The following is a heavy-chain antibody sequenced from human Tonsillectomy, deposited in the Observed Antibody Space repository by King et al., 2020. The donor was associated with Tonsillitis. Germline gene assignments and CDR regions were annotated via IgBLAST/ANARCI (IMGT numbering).Heavy chain of an antibody. J-gene: IGHJ3*02. CDR2: IYYSGST. Sequence: LQLQESGPGLVKPSETLSLTCTVSGGSISSSSYYWGWIRQPPGKGLEWIGSIYYSGSTYYNPSLKSRVTISVDTSKSQFSLKLSSVTAADTAVYYCARRGYYYDIGYAFDIWGQGTMVTVSS. D-gene: IGHD3-22*01. CDR3: ARRGYYYDIGYAFDI. V-gene: IGHV4-39*01. CDR1: GGSISSSSYY.